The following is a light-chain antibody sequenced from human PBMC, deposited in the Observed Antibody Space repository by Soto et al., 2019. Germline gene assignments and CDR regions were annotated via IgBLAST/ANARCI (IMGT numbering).Light chain of an antibody. V-gene: IGKV1-39*01. CDR1: QSISSY. Sequence: DIQMTQSPSSLSASVGDRVTITCRASQSISSYLNWYQQKPGKAPKLLIYAASSLQSGVPSRFSGRGSGTDFTLTISSLQPEDFSTYYCQQSYSTITFGPGTKVDIK. J-gene: IGKJ3*01. CDR2: AAS. CDR3: QQSYSTIT.